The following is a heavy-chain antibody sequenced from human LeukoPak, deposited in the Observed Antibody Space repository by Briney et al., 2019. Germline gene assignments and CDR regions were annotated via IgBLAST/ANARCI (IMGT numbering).Heavy chain of an antibody. V-gene: IGHV4-34*01. D-gene: IGHD2-21*02. CDR3: ARRVVVTAIDY. J-gene: IGHJ4*02. CDR2: INHSGST. CDR1: GGSFSGYY. Sequence: PSETLSLTCAVYGGSFSGYYWSWIRQPPGKGLEWIGEINHSGSTNYNPSLQSRLTISVDTSKNQFSLKLSSVTAADTAVYYCARRVVVTAIDYWGQGTLVTVSS.